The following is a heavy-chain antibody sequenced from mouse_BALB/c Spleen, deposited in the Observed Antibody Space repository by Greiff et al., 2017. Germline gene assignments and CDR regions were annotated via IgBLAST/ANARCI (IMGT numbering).Heavy chain of an antibody. CDR3: ARDDYDKNYFDY. CDR2: ISYSGST. V-gene: IGHV3-2*02. D-gene: IGHD2-4*01. CDR1: GYSITSDYA. Sequence: EVKLQESGPGLVKPSQSLSLTCTVTGYSITSDYAWNWIRQFPGNKLEWMGYISYSGSTSYNPSLKSRISITRDTSKNQFFLQLNSVTTEDTATYYCARDDYDKNYFDYWGQGTTLTVSS. J-gene: IGHJ2*01.